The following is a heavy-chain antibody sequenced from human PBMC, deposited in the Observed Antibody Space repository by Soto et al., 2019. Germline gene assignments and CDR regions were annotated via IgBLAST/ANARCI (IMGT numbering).Heavy chain of an antibody. CDR2: IVVGSGNT. J-gene: IGHJ6*03. V-gene: IGHV1-58*02. CDR3: AAGTMVRGAPNYYYMDV. Sequence: GASVKVSCKASGFTFTSSAMQWVRQARGQRLEWIGWIVVGSGNTNCAQKFQERVTITRDMSTSTAYMELSSLRSEDTAVYYCAAGTMVRGAPNYYYMDVWGKGTTVTVSS. D-gene: IGHD3-10*01. CDR1: GFTFTSSA.